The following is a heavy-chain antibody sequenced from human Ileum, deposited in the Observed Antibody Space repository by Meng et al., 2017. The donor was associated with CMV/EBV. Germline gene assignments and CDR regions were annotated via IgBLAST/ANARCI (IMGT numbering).Heavy chain of an antibody. CDR2: TDDSGGDT. D-gene: IGHD4-11*01. CDR1: GFTFSSHA. Sequence: GESLKISCVASGFTFSSHAMSWVRQAPGKGLEWVSATDDSGGDTYYADSVKGRFTISRDNSKNTLYLQMNSRRAEDTAVYDCAKDRSHYRAMDYWGQGTLVTVSS. J-gene: IGHJ4*02. V-gene: IGHV3-23*01. CDR3: AKDRSHYRAMDY.